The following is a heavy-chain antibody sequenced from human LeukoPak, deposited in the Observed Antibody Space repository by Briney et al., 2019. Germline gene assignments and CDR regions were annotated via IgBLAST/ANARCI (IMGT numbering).Heavy chain of an antibody. CDR3: ARADYDYVWGSYRQYYFDY. D-gene: IGHD3-16*02. Sequence: GGSLRLSCAASGFTFSSYSMNWVRQAPGKGLEWVSFISTSSSYIYYADSVKGRFTISRDNAKNSLYLQMNSLRAEDTAVYYCARADYDYVWGSYRQYYFDYWGQGTLVTVSS. V-gene: IGHV3-21*01. CDR2: ISTSSSYI. CDR1: GFTFSSYS. J-gene: IGHJ4*02.